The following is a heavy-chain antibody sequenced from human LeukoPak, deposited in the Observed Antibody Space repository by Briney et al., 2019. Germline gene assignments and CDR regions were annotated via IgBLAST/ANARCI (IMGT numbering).Heavy chain of an antibody. Sequence: GGSLRLSCAVSGFTFSAYSMNWVRQAPGKGLEWVSSISSTSDYIYYADSVKGRFTISRDNAKNSLYLQMNSLRAEDTAVYYCARMLAPTDTAMVFPEGPGGQGTLVTVSS. D-gene: IGHD5-18*01. CDR3: ARMLAPTDTAMVFPEGP. CDR2: ISSTSDYI. J-gene: IGHJ4*02. V-gene: IGHV3-21*01. CDR1: GFTFSAYS.